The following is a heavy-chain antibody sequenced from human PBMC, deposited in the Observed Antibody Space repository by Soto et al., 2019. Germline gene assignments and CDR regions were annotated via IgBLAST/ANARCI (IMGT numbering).Heavy chain of an antibody. D-gene: IGHD3-3*01. V-gene: IGHV3-23*01. J-gene: IGHJ4*02. CDR3: AKGLRYYDFWSGSSPGQQLVPH. CDR2: ISGSGGST. CDR1: GFTFSSYA. Sequence: EVQLLESGGGLVQPGGSLRLSCAASGFTFSSYAMTWVRQAPGKGLEWVSAISGSGGSTYYADSVKGRFTISRDNSKNTLYLQMNSLRAEDTAVYYCAKGLRYYDFWSGSSPGQQLVPHWGQGTLVTVSS.